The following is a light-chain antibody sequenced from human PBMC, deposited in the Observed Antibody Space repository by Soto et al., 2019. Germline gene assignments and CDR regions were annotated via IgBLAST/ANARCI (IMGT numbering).Light chain of an antibody. J-gene: IGKJ3*01. V-gene: IGKV1-5*01. CDR2: AAS. CDR1: QSISSW. CDR3: QQTNSSTFT. Sequence: DIQMTQSPSTLSASVGDRLTITCRASQSISSWLAWYQQKPGKAPKLLIYAASTLQSGVPSRFSGSGSGTEFTLTISSLQNEDVGTYFCQQTNSSTFTFGPGTKVDIK.